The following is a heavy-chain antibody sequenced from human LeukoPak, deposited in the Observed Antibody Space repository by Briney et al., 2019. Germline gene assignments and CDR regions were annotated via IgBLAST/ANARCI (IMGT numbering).Heavy chain of an antibody. CDR1: GFSFNIYA. J-gene: IGHJ6*02. CDR3: AKDRCSSSSCLYGMDV. Sequence: GGSLRLSCAASGFSFNIYAMTWVRQAPVKGLEWVSSISGGGSSGTYYADSVRGRFTISRDSSKNTLYLQMNSLRAEDTAVYHCAKDRCSSSSCLYGMDVWGQGTTVIVTS. D-gene: IGHD2-2*01. V-gene: IGHV3-23*01. CDR2: ISGGGSSGT.